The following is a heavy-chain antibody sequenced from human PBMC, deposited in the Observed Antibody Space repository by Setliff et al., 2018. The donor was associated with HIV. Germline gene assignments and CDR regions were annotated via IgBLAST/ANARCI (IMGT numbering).Heavy chain of an antibody. CDR1: GFAFYNYC. D-gene: IGHD1-26*01. V-gene: IGHV3-23*01. CDR3: AKPLTQWGVSPYHYAVDV. J-gene: IGHJ6*02. CDR2: IGGSTGST. Sequence: GGSLRLSCAASGFAFYNYCMTWVRQAPGKGLEWVSAIGGSTGSTYYADSVKGRFTISTDNSKNTLYLQMNSLRAEDTAVYYCAKPLTQWGVSPYHYAVDVWGQGTTVTVSS.